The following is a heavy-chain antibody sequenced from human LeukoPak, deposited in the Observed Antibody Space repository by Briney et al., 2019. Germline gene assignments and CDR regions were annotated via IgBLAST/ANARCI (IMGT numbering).Heavy chain of an antibody. J-gene: IGHJ5*02. Sequence: GGSLRLSCAASGFTVNSNYMSWVRQAPGKGLEWVSVIYSGGSTYYADSVKGRFTISRDNSKNTLYLQMNSLRAEDTAVYYCARVPAAIPPSPSWGQGTLVTVSS. D-gene: IGHD2-2*01. CDR3: ARVPAAIPPSPS. CDR1: GFTVNSNY. V-gene: IGHV3-66*01. CDR2: IYSGGST.